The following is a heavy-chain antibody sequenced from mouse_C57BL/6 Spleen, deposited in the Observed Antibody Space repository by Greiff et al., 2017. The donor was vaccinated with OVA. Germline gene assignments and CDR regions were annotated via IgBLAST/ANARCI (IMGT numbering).Heavy chain of an antibody. CDR1: GFTFSSYA. CDR2: ISDGGSYT. V-gene: IGHV5-4*01. CDR3: ARDNNDYGDDYLDY. D-gene: IGHD2-4*01. Sequence: EVKVVESGGGLVKPGGSLKLSCAASGFTFSSYAMSWVRQTPEKRLEWVATISDGGSYTYYPDNVKGRFTISRDNAKNNLYLQMSHLKSEDTARYYCARDNNDYGDDYLDYWGQGTTLTVSS. J-gene: IGHJ2*01.